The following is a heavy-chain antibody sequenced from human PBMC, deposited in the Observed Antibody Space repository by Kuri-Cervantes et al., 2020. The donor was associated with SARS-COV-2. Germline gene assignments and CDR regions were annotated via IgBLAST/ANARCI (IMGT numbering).Heavy chain of an antibody. CDR1: GYTFTGYY. V-gene: IGHV1-2*02. J-gene: IGHJ4*02. CDR2: INPNSGGT. CDR3: ARDVGGSSIAASFDY. Sequence: ASVKVSCKASGYTFTGYYMHWVRQAPGQGLEWMGWINPNSGGTNYAQKFQGRVTMTRDTSISTAYMELSRLRSEDTAVYYCARDVGGSSIAASFDYWGQGTLVTVSS. D-gene: IGHD6-6*01.